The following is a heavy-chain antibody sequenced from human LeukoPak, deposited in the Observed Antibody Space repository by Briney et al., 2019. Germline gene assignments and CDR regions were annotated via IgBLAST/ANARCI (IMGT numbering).Heavy chain of an antibody. CDR2: ISSSSSYI. CDR1: GFTFSSYS. J-gene: IGHJ4*02. D-gene: IGHD4-17*01. Sequence: GGSLRLSCAASGFTFSSYSMNWVRQAPGKGLEWVSSISSSSSYIYYADSVKGRFTISRDNAKNSLYLQMNSLRAEDTAVYYCARGSRRVGDYFDYWGQGTLVTVSS. CDR3: ARGSRRVGDYFDY. V-gene: IGHV3-21*01.